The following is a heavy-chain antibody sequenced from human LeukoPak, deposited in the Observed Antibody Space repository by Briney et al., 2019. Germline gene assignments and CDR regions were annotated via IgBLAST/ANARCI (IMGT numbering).Heavy chain of an antibody. V-gene: IGHV3-21*01. D-gene: IGHD3-10*01. Sequence: GGSLRLSCAASGFTFSSYSMNWVRQAPGKGLEWVSSISSSSSYIYYADSVKGRFTISRDNAKNSLYLQMNSLRAEDTAVYYCARDGAPYGSGSHQRGPYYYYYMDVWGKGTTVTVSS. CDR3: ARDGAPYGSGSHQRGPYYYYYMDV. CDR1: GFTFSSYS. J-gene: IGHJ6*03. CDR2: ISSSSSYI.